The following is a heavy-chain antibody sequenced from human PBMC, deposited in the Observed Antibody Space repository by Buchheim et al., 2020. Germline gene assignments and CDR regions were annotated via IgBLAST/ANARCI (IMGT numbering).Heavy chain of an antibody. CDR2: INSDGSST. Sequence: EVQLVESGGGLVQPGGSLRLSCAASGFTFSDYWMLWVRQVPGKGLVWVSRINSDGSSTSFADSVKGRFTISRDNAKNTLYLQMNSLRGEDTAVYYCARGRLAASALSHWFDPWGQGTL. CDR3: ARGRLAASALSHWFDP. V-gene: IGHV3-74*01. CDR1: GFTFSDYW. J-gene: IGHJ5*02. D-gene: IGHD6-6*01.